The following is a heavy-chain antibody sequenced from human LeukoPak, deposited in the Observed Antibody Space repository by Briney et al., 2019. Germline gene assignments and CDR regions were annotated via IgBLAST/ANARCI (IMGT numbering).Heavy chain of an antibody. CDR3: ATDAQSPGWLVVPAAPLRY. V-gene: IGHV1-24*01. CDR2: FDPEDGET. CDR1: GYTLTELS. J-gene: IGHJ4*02. D-gene: IGHD2-2*01. Sequence: ASVTVSCKVSGYTLTELSMHWVRQAPGKGVEWMGGFDPEDGETIYAQKFQGRVTMNEDTSTDTAYMELSSLRSEDTAVYYCATDAQSPGWLVVPAAPLRYWGQGTLVTVSS.